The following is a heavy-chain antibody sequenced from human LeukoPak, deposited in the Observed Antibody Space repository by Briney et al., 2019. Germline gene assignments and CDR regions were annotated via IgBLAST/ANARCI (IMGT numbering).Heavy chain of an antibody. CDR1: GGSISSGGYY. CDR3: ARGYRDFWSGYEGDY. CDR2: IYHSGST. Sequence: PSQTLSLTCTVSGGSISSGGYYWSWIRQPPGKGLEWIGYIYHSGSTYYNPSLKSRVTISVDRSKNQFSLKLSSVTAADTAVYYCARGYRDFWSGYEGDYWGQGTLVTVSS. V-gene: IGHV4-30-2*01. D-gene: IGHD3-3*01. J-gene: IGHJ4*02.